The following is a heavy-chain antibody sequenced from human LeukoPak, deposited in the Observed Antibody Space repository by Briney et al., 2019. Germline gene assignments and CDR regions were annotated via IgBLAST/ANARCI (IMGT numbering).Heavy chain of an antibody. CDR1: GYTFTDYY. Sequence: ASVKVSCKASGYTFTDYYMHWVRQAPGRGLEWLGRINPSSGGTNYAQKFQGRVTITRDTSFTTAYMELSRLRSDDTAVYYCARPSWYSGSYSYFDYWGQGTLVTVSS. V-gene: IGHV1-2*06. D-gene: IGHD1-26*01. CDR3: ARPSWYSGSYSYFDY. CDR2: INPSSGGT. J-gene: IGHJ4*02.